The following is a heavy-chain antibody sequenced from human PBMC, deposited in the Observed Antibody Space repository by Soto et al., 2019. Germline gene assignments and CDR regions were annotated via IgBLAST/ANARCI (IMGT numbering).Heavy chain of an antibody. D-gene: IGHD3-22*01. CDR2: ITATGDRT. CDR1: GFRVSSYS. J-gene: IGHJ4*02. CDR3: ATMNGYFEY. V-gene: IGHV3-23*01. Sequence: GSLRLSCADSGFRVSSYSMRWVRQTPGKGLEWVAAITATGDRTYYADSVTGRFTISRDNSKKTHYLQMTSLRAEDTAMYYCATMNGYFEYWGQGTPVTVSS.